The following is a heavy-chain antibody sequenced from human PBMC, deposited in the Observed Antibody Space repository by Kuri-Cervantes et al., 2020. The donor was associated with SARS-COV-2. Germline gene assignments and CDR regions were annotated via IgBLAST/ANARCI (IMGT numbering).Heavy chain of an antibody. J-gene: IGHJ4*02. D-gene: IGHD3-10*01. CDR1: GFTFSSYA. V-gene: IGHV3-74*01. CDR3: ARVQSIYYGSKGGFDY. Sequence: GESLKISCAASGFTFSSYAMSWVRQAPGKGLVWVSRINSDGSSTSYADSVKGRFTISRDNAKNTLYLQMNSLRAEDTAVYYCARVQSIYYGSKGGFDYWDQGTLVTVSS. CDR2: INSDGSST.